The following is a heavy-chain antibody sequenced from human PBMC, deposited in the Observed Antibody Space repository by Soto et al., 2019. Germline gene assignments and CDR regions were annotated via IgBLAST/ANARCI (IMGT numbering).Heavy chain of an antibody. J-gene: IGHJ6*02. CDR3: ARDYGYSGYGLHYYYYGMDV. Sequence: SQTLSLTCAISGDSVSSNSAAWNWIRQSPSRGLEWLGRTYYRSKWYNDYAVSVKSRITINPDTSKNQFSLQLNSVTPEDTAVYYCARDYGYSGYGLHYYYYGMDVWGQGTTVTVSS. CDR2: TYYRSKWYN. CDR1: GDSVSSNSAA. D-gene: IGHD5-12*01. V-gene: IGHV6-1*01.